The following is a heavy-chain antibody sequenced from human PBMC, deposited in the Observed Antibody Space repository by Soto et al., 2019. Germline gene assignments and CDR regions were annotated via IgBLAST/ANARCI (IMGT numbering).Heavy chain of an antibody. CDR3: EKVPSTLVNTGDAFDI. D-gene: IGHD4-4*01. J-gene: IGHJ3*02. CDR1: GFTFSSYA. V-gene: IGHV3-23*01. Sequence: EVQLLESGGGLVQPGGSLRLSCAASGFTFSSYAMSWVRQAPGKGLEWVSAISGSGGSTYYEDSVKGRFTISRANYKNKLYLLMNRMGTEDKAVYYCEKVPSTLVNTGDAFDIWGQGTMVTVSS. CDR2: ISGSGGST.